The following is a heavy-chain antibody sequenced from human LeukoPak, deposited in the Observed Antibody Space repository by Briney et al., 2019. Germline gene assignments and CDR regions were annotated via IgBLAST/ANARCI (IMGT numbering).Heavy chain of an antibody. CDR3: ARDSPQQGVYYYYMDV. V-gene: IGHV3-21*01. D-gene: IGHD6-13*01. CDR2: ISSSSSYI. J-gene: IGHJ6*03. Sequence: YPGGSLRLSCAASGFTFSSYSMNWVRQAPGKGLEWVSSISSSSSYIYYADSVKGRFTISRDNAKNSLYLQMNSLRAEDTAVYYCARDSPQQGVYYYYMDVWGKGTTVTVSS. CDR1: GFTFSSYS.